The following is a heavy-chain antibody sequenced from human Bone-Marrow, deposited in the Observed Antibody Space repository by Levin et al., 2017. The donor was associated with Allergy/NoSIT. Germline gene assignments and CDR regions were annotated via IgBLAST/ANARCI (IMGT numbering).Heavy chain of an antibody. CDR3: VRGSPVATLDFDS. Sequence: PGGSLRLSCVASGFVFRSYQMNWVRQTPGRGLEWVSFISSGAKTIYYADSVKGRFTVSRDNANSSLFLDMNTLRAVDTGVYYCVRGSPVATLDFDSWGQGTMVTVSS. V-gene: IGHV3-48*03. CDR2: ISSGAKTI. CDR1: GFVFRSYQ. J-gene: IGHJ3*01. D-gene: IGHD3-9*01.